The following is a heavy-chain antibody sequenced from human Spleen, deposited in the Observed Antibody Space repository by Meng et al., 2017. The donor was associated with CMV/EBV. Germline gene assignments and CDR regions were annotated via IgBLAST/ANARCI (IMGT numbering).Heavy chain of an antibody. CDR2: INSDGNNT. Sequence: GGSLRLSCAASGFTFSSYWMHWVRQAPGKGLVWVSHINSDGNNTSYADSVKGRFTISRDNAKNSLYLQMNSLRAEDTAVYYCARDWEYSSPFDPWGQGTLVTVSS. D-gene: IGHD6-6*01. J-gene: IGHJ5*02. CDR3: ARDWEYSSPFDP. V-gene: IGHV3-74*01. CDR1: GFTFSSYW.